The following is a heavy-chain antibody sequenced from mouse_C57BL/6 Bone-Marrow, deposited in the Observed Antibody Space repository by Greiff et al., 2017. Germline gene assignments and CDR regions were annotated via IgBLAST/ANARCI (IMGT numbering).Heavy chain of an antibody. V-gene: IGHV1-52*01. D-gene: IGHD1-1*01. CDR2: IDPSDSET. J-gene: IGHJ2*01. Sequence: QVQLKQPGAELVRPGSSVKLSCKASGYTFTSYWMHWVKQRPIQGLEWIGNIDPSDSETHYNQKFKDKATLTVDKSSSTAYMQLSSLTSEDSAVYYCASDGSSEGYFDYWGQGTTLTVSS. CDR3: ASDGSSEGYFDY. CDR1: GYTFTSYW.